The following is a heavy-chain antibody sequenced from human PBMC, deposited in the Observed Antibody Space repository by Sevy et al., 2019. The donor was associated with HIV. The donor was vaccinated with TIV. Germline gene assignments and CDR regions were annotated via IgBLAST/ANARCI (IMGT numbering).Heavy chain of an antibody. CDR3: ARAAAGAYDAFDI. J-gene: IGHJ3*02. V-gene: IGHV1-8*03. D-gene: IGHD6-13*01. CDR1: GYTFSAYD. Sequence: ASVKVSCKASGYTFSAYDINWVRQVTGQGLEWMGWLNPSSSNTGYAENFQGRVTFTMDSSTSTGYMEMSSLRSEDTAVYYCARAAAGAYDAFDIWGQGTLVTVSS. CDR2: LNPSSSNT.